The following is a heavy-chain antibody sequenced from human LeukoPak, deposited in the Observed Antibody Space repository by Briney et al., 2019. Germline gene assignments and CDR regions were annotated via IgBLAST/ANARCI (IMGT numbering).Heavy chain of an antibody. CDR2: IKQDGSEK. Sequence: GGPLRLSCAASGFTFSSYSMSWVRQAPGKGLEWVANIKQDGSEKYYVDSVKGRFTISRDNTKNSLYLQMNSLRAEDTAVYYCAKDIREYYYYYGMDVWGQGTTVTVSS. D-gene: IGHD1-14*01. V-gene: IGHV3-7*01. CDR3: AKDIREYYYYYGMDV. J-gene: IGHJ6*02. CDR1: GFTFSSYS.